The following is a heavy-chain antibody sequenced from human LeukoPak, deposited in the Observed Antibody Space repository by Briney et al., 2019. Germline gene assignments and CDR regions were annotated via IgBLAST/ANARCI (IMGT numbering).Heavy chain of an antibody. CDR1: GISFRSYG. CDR2: IWYDASNK. CDR3: ASEGDY. J-gene: IGHJ4*02. V-gene: IGHV3-30*02. Sequence: PGGSLRLSCAASGISFRSYGMHWVRQAPGKGLEWVTFIWYDASNKYYAESVKGRFTISRDNSRNTVFLQMNSLRAEDTAVYYCASEGDYWGQGTLVTVSS.